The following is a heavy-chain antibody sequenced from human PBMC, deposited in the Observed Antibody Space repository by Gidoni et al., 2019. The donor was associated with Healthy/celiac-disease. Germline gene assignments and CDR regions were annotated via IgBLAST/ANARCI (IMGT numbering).Heavy chain of an antibody. V-gene: IGHV3-30*18. D-gene: IGHD2-15*01. CDR3: AKDRGYCSGGSCYSHWYFDL. CDR2: ISYDGSNK. Sequence: QVQLVESGGGVVQPGRSRRLSGAASGCTFSSYGMHGVRQAPGKGLEWVAVISYDGSNKYYADSVKGRFTISRDNSKNTLYLQMNSLRAEDTAVYYCAKDRGYCSGGSCYSHWYFDLWGRGTLVTVSS. CDR1: GCTFSSYG. J-gene: IGHJ2*01.